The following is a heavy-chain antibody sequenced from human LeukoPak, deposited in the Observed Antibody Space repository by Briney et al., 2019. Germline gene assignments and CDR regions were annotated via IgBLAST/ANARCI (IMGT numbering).Heavy chain of an antibody. J-gene: IGHJ2*01. CDR1: GFTFSSYA. CDR2: ISYDGSNK. CDR3: ARDKRAVVVPAAIYWYFDL. Sequence: GGSLRLSCAASGFTFSSYAMHWVRQAPGKGLEWVAVISYDGSNKYYADSVKGRFTISRDNSKNTLYLQRNSLRAEDTAVYYCARDKRAVVVPAAIYWYFDLWGRGTLVTVSS. V-gene: IGHV3-30-3*01. D-gene: IGHD2-2*01.